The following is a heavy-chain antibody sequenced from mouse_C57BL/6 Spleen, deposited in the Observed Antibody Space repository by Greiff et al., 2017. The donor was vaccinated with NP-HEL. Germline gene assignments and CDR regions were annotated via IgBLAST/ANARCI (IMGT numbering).Heavy chain of an antibody. D-gene: IGHD2-4*01. CDR3: ARKDYDYDLCAMDY. J-gene: IGHJ4*01. V-gene: IGHV1-69*01. CDR1: GYTFTSYW. CDR2: IDPSDSYT. Sequence: VQLQQPGAELVMPGASVKLSCKASGYTFTSYWMHWVKQRPGQGLEWIGEIDPSDSYTNYNQKFKGKSTLTVDKSSSTAYMQLSSLTSEDSAVYYCARKDYDYDLCAMDYWGQGTSVTVSS.